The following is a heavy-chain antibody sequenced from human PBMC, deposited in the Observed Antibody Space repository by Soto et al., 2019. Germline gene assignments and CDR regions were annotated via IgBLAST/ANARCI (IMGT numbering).Heavy chain of an antibody. CDR1: GFTFSSYG. CDR2: IWNDGSNK. V-gene: IGHV3-33*01. J-gene: IGHJ5*02. Sequence: GGSLRLSCAASGFTFSSYGMHWVRQAPGKGLEWVAIIWNDGSNKYYTDSVKGRFTISRDNSKYTLYLQMNSLRAEDTAVYYCARDLSRNWFDPWGQGTLVTVSS. CDR3: ARDLSRNWFDP.